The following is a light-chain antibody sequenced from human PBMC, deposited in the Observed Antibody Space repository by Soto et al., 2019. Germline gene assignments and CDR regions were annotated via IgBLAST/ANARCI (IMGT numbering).Light chain of an antibody. V-gene: IGKV1-5*01. CDR2: DAS. CDR1: QSISSW. CDR3: QQYNNFSRT. Sequence: DIQMTQSPSTLSASVGDRVTITCRASQSISSWLAWYQQRPGKAPKLLIYDASNLESGVPSRFSGSGSGTESTLTISSLQPDDFATYYCQQYNNFSRTFGHGTKVEIK. J-gene: IGKJ1*01.